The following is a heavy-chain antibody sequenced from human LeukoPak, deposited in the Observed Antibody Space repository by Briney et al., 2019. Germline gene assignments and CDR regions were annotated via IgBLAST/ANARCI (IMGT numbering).Heavy chain of an antibody. J-gene: IGHJ4*02. D-gene: IGHD1-26*01. CDR3: ARDLVGAIEGLDY. Sequence: GGSLRLSCAASGFTFSSYSMNWVRQAPGKGLEWVSYISSSSSTIYYADSVKGRFTISRDNAKNSLYLQMNSLRAEDTAVYYCARDLVGAIEGLDYWGQGTLVTVSS. V-gene: IGHV3-48*01. CDR1: GFTFSSYS. CDR2: ISSSSSTI.